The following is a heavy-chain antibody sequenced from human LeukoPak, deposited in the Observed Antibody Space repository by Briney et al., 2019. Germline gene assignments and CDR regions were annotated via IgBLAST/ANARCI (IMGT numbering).Heavy chain of an antibody. D-gene: IGHD3-9*01. J-gene: IGHJ4*02. CDR3: ARDSSLSLTGYYNSPYYFDY. V-gene: IGHV1-18*01. CDR1: GYMFSNYG. Sequence: ASVKVSCKASGYMFSNYGISWVRQAPGQGLEWMGWISGYNGNKDYAQKLQGRVTMTTDTSTSTAYMELRSLRSEDTAVYYCARDSSLSLTGYYNSPYYFDYWGQGTLVTVSS. CDR2: ISGYNGNK.